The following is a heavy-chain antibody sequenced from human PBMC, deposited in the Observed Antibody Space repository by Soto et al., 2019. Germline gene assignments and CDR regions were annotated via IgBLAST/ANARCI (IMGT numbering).Heavy chain of an antibody. CDR2: MNPGSGDT. J-gene: IGHJ5*02. D-gene: IGHD3-16*01. CDR1: GYTVIVYE. V-gene: IGHV1-2*02. Sequence: ASVKLSCKASGYTVIVYEMHWVRQALGQGLESRGWMNPGSGDTGYAQKFQGRVTMTRDISIATAYMELSSLRSDDTAIYFCARMETFGSLNWFDPWGQGTLVTGSS. CDR3: ARMETFGSLNWFDP.